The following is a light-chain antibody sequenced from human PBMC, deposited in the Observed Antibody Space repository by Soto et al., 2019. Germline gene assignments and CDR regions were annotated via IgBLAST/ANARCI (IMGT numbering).Light chain of an antibody. CDR3: QQYDGSPIT. V-gene: IGKV3-20*01. J-gene: IGKJ5*01. CDR2: SVS. CDR1: QSVGRSY. Sequence: DIVLTQYPGALSLSPGERATLCCRPSQSVGRSYLAWYQQKPGQAPRLLISSVSKRATGIPDRFSGGGSGTDFTLTISRVEPEDFALYICQQYDGSPITFGQGTRLEIK.